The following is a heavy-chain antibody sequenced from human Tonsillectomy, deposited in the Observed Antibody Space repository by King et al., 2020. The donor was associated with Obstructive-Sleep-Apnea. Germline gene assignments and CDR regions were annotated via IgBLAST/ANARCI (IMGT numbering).Heavy chain of an antibody. CDR1: GFTFSSYS. CDR2: ICSSSSYI. J-gene: IGHJ4*02. D-gene: IGHD3-10*01. V-gene: IGHV3-21*01. Sequence: VQLVEYGGGLVKPGGSLRLSCAASGFTFSSYSMNWVRKAPGKGLECVSSICSSSSYIYYADSVKGRFTISRDNAKNSLYLQMNSLRAEDTAVDYCARTNGSGSYWHWGQGTLVTVSS. CDR3: ARTNGSGSYWH.